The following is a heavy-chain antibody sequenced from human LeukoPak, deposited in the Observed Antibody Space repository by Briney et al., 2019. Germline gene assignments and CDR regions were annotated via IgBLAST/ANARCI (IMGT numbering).Heavy chain of an antibody. CDR2: INTNTGNP. D-gene: IGHD6-13*01. V-gene: IGHV7-4-1*02. CDR1: GYTFTSYA. CDR3: ATLAAAGTYYYYGMDV. Sequence: GASVKVSCKASGYTFTSYAMNWVRQAPGQGLEWMGWINTNTGNPTYAQGFTERFVFSLDTSVSTAYLQISSLKAEDTAVYYCATLAAAGTYYYYGMDVWGQGTTVTVSS. J-gene: IGHJ6*02.